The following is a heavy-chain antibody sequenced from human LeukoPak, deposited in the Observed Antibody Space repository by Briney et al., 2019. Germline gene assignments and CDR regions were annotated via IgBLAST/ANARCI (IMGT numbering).Heavy chain of an antibody. CDR3: ARDIYCTNTVCCFDS. V-gene: IGHV3-21*01. D-gene: IGHD2-8*01. CDR1: GFTFSSYS. J-gene: IGHJ4*02. Sequence: GGSLRLSCAASGFTFSSYSMNWVRQAPGKGLEWVSSISSSSSYIYYADSVKGRFTISRDNAENSLYLQMNSLRAEDTAVYYCARDIYCTNTVCCFDSWGQGTLVTVSS. CDR2: ISSSSSYI.